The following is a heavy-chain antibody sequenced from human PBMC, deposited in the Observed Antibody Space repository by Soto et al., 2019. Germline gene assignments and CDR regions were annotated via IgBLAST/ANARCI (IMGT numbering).Heavy chain of an antibody. V-gene: IGHV1-69*13. Sequence: ASVKVSCKASGGTFSSYAISWVRQAPGQGLEWMGGIIPIFGTANYAQKFQGRVTITAGESTSTAYMELSSLRSEDTAVYYCARDGDCSSTSCYRGDAFDIWGQGTMVTVSS. CDR1: GGTFSSYA. J-gene: IGHJ3*02. D-gene: IGHD2-2*03. CDR2: IIPIFGTA. CDR3: ARDGDCSSTSCYRGDAFDI.